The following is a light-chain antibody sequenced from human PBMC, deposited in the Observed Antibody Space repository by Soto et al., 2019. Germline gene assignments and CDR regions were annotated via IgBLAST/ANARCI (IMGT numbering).Light chain of an antibody. CDR2: EVS. Sequence: QSVLTQPASVSGSPGQSITISCTGTSSDVGGYKYVSWYQQHPDKAPKLIIFEVSNRPSGISSRFSGSKSGNTASLTISGLQAEDEADYYCCSYAGSYTLVFGGGTQLTVL. CDR1: SSDVGGYKY. J-gene: IGLJ2*01. V-gene: IGLV2-14*01. CDR3: CSYAGSYTLV.